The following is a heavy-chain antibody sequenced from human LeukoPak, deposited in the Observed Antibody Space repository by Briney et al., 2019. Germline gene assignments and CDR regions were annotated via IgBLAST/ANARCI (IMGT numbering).Heavy chain of an antibody. Sequence: PGGSLRLSCAASGFTFSSYGMHWVRQAPGKGLEWVAFIRYDGSNKYYADSVKGRFTISRDNSKNTLYLQMNSLRAEDTAVYYCARNRKVATAADSNDCWGQGTLVTVSS. D-gene: IGHD5-12*01. J-gene: IGHJ4*02. CDR2: IRYDGSNK. V-gene: IGHV3-30*02. CDR1: GFTFSSYG. CDR3: ARNRKVATAADSNDC.